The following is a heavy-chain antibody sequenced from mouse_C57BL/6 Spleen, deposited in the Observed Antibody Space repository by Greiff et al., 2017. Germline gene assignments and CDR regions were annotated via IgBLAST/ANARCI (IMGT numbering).Heavy chain of an antibody. V-gene: IGHV1-55*01. D-gene: IGHD2-3*01. J-gene: IGHJ2*01. CDR1: GYTFTSYW. CDR3: GGYDGYYRYLDY. CDR2: IYPGSGST. Sequence: QVQLQQPGAELVQPGASVKMSCKASGYTFTSYWITWVKQGPGQGLEWIGDIYPGSGSTTYNETFKSKATLTVDTSSSTAYMQLSSLTSEESAVYYCGGYDGYYRYLDYWGQGTTLTVSS.